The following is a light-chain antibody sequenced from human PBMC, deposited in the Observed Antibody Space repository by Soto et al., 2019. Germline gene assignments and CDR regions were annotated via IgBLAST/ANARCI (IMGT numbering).Light chain of an antibody. CDR3: CSYAGSRGV. CDR2: EGS. CDR1: SSDVGSYNL. V-gene: IGLV2-23*01. Sequence: QSALTQPASVSGSPGQSITISCTGTSSDVGSYNLVSWYQQHPGKAPKLMIYEGSKRPSGVSNRFSGSKSGNTASLTISGLQAEDEADYHSCSYAGSRGVFGTGPWSPS. J-gene: IGLJ1*01.